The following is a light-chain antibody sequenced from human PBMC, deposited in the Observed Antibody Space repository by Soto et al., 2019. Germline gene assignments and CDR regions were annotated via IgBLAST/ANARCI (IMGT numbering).Light chain of an antibody. V-gene: IGKV3-15*01. Sequence: EIVMTQSPATLSVSQGERATLSCRASQSVSKSLAWYQQKPGQAPRLLIFGASTRATGIPARFSGSGSETEFTLTISSLQSEDFAVYYCQQYNNWPPITFGQGTRLEIK. CDR2: GAS. J-gene: IGKJ5*01. CDR3: QQYNNWPPIT. CDR1: QSVSKS.